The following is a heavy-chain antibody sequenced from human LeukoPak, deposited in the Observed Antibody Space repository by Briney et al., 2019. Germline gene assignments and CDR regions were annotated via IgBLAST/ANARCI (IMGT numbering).Heavy chain of an antibody. CDR2: ISSSSSYI. D-gene: IGHD2-2*01. V-gene: IGHV3-21*01. J-gene: IGHJ4*02. CDR3: ARGRIVVVPAAMPYFDY. CDR1: GFTFSSYS. Sequence: GGSLRLSCAASGFTFSSYSMNWVRQAPGKGLEWVSSISSSSSYIYYAGSVKGRFTISRDNAKNSLYLQMNSLRAEDTAVYYCARGRIVVVPAAMPYFDYWGQGTLVTVSS.